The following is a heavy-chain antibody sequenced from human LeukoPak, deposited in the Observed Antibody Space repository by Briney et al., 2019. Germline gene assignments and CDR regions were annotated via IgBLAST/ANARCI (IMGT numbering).Heavy chain of an antibody. Sequence: RASVKVSCKASGYTFTGYYMHWVRQAPGQGLEWMGWINPNSGGTNYAQKFQGRVTMTRDTSISTAYMELSRLRSDDTAVYYCARDSGGLSAPQHFDYWGQGTLVTVSS. CDR1: GYTFTGYY. CDR2: INPNSGGT. D-gene: IGHD3-16*01. V-gene: IGHV1-2*02. J-gene: IGHJ4*02. CDR3: ARDSGGLSAPQHFDY.